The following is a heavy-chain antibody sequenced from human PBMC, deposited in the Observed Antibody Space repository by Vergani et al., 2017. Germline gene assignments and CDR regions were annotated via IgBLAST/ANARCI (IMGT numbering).Heavy chain of an antibody. V-gene: IGHV4-34*01. J-gene: IGHJ4*02. CDR2: INHSGST. Sequence: QVQLQQWGAGLLKPSETLSLTCAVYGGSFSGYYWSWIRQPPGKGLEWIGEINHSGSTNYNPSLKSRVTISVDTSKNQFSLKRSSVTAADTAVYYCARREIVAAGTNFDYWGQGTLVTVSS. CDR1: GGSFSGYY. CDR3: ARREIVAAGTNFDY. D-gene: IGHD6-13*01.